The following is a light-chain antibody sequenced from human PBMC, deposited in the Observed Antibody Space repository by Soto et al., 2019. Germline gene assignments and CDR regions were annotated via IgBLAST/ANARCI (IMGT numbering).Light chain of an antibody. Sequence: QSVLTPPASVSGSPGQSITLSCTGPSSDIGGYNYVSWYHHHPGKAPKLMIYVVSNRPSGVSNRFSGYKSGNKDSLTISGLQPEDEADYYCSSCTSSTTPLVFGTGTKVT. CDR2: VVS. CDR1: SSDIGGYNY. V-gene: IGLV2-14*01. J-gene: IGLJ1*01. CDR3: SSCTSSTTPLV.